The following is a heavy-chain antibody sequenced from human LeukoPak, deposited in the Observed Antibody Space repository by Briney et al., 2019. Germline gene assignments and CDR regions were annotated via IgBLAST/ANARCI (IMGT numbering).Heavy chain of an antibody. CDR2: IYYSGNT. V-gene: IGHV4-39*01. D-gene: IGHD6-13*01. CDR3: ARPAPLAAAVVDYYYYMDV. CDR1: GSSITSNSYY. J-gene: IGHJ6*03. Sequence: SETLSLTCTVSGSSITSNSYYWGWVRQPPGKGLEWIGNIYYSGNTYYNPSLKSRVTISVDTSNNQFSLKLSSVTAADTAVYYCARPAPLAAAVVDYYYYMDVWGKGTTVTVSS.